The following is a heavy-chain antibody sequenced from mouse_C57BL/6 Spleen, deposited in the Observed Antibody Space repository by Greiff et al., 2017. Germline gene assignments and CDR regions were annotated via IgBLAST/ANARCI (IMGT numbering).Heavy chain of an antibody. Sequence: QVQLQQPGTELVKPGASVKLSCKASGYTFTSYWMHWVKQRPGQGLEWIGNINPSNGGPNYNEKFKSKATLTVYKSSSTAYMQLSSLTSEDSAVYYCARSPVVAPRGFYYYAMDYWGQGTSVTVSS. CDR1: GYTFTSYW. D-gene: IGHD1-1*01. J-gene: IGHJ4*01. CDR3: ARSPVVAPRGFYYYAMDY. V-gene: IGHV1-53*01. CDR2: INPSNGGP.